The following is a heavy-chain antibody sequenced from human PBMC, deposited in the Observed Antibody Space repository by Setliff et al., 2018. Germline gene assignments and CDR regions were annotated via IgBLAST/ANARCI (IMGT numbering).Heavy chain of an antibody. Sequence: ASVKVSCKTSGYNFITLGVSWVRQAPGQGLEWMGWISPYNGNTNYAQRFQGRVTMTSDTSTTTVYMELTSLKSDDTAVYYCVRGPGPSVVVAMPFDRWGQGTLVTVSS. D-gene: IGHD5-12*01. V-gene: IGHV1-18*01. CDR3: VRGPGPSVVVAMPFDR. J-gene: IGHJ4*02. CDR2: ISPYNGNT. CDR1: GYNFITLG.